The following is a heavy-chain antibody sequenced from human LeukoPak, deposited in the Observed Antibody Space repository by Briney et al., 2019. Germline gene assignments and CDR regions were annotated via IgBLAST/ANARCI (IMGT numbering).Heavy chain of an antibody. CDR2: ISNGY. CDR1: RFVFSSHA. V-gene: IGHV3-23*01. CDR3: VREAGYCTEASCSNTNWFDP. D-gene: IGHD2-8*02. Sequence: GGSLRLSCVASRFVFSSHAMSWLRQAPGKGLEWVAAISNGYYYADSVMGRFTISRDNSKNTVYLQMSSLRAEDTAVYFCVREAGYCTEASCSNTNWFDPWGQGTLVTVSS. J-gene: IGHJ5*02.